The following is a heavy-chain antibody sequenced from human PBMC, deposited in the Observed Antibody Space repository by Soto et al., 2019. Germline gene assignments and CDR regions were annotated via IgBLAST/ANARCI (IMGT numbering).Heavy chain of an antibody. CDR2: ISSSSTYI. CDR1: GFTLSSYS. J-gene: IGHJ6*02. V-gene: IGHV3-21*01. Sequence: GGSLRLSCAASGFTLSSYSMNWVRQAPGKGLEWVSSISSSSTYIYYADSVKGRFTISRDNAKNSVYLQMNSLRAEDTAVYYCARTSNSRGNNYFYYGLDVWGQGTTVTVSS. D-gene: IGHD4-4*01. CDR3: ARTSNSRGNNYFYYGLDV.